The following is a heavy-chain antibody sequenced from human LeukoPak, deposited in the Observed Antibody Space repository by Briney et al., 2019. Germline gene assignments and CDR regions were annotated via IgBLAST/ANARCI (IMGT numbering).Heavy chain of an antibody. J-gene: IGHJ5*02. Sequence: PSETLSLTCAVSGGPISSGGYPWSWIRHPPGKGLEWMGYIYHSGSTYYNPSLKSRVTISVDRSKNQFSLKLSSVTAADTAVYYCARVAFDGDSYGWFDPWGQGTLVTVSS. V-gene: IGHV4-30-2*01. CDR2: IYHSGST. CDR1: GGPISSGGYP. CDR3: ARVAFDGDSYGWFDP. D-gene: IGHD2/OR15-2a*01.